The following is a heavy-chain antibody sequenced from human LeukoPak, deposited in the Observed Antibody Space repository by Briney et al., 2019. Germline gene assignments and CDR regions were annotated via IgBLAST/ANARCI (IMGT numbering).Heavy chain of an antibody. J-gene: IGHJ6*03. D-gene: IGHD1-7*01. CDR3: ARSPMTRELYYYYYMDV. CDR2: ISSSSSYI. V-gene: IGHV3-21*04. Sequence: GGSLRLSCAASGFTFSSYSMNWVRQAPGKGLEWVSSISSSSSYIYYADSVKGRFTISRDNAKNSLYLQMNGLRAEDTAVYYCARSPMTRELYYYYYMDVWGKGTTVTVSS. CDR1: GFTFSSYS.